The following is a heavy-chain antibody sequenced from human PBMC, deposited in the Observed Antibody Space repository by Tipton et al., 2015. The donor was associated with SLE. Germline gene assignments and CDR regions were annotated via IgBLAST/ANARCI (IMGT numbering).Heavy chain of an antibody. Sequence: GSLRLSCATSRFTFSSYAMSWVRQAPGKGLVWVSHINNDGSDTDYADSVRGRFTISRDNSKNTLDLQMNSLRAEDTAVYYCARDFSSSWSTPLDYWGQGTLVTVSS. J-gene: IGHJ4*02. V-gene: IGHV3-23*03. CDR3: ARDFSSSWSTPLDY. CDR2: INNDGSDT. D-gene: IGHD6-13*01. CDR1: RFTFSSYA.